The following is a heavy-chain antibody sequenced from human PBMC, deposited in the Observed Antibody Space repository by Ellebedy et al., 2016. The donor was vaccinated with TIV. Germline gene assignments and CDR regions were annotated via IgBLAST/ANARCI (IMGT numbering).Heavy chain of an antibody. CDR2: IFRDGGTT. Sequence: GESLKISCAASGFAFTTCAMSWVRQAPGKGLEWVSTIFRDGGTTYYADSVKGRFTISRENAKSSVYLQMNSLRVGDTAVYYCVRGGAAPHNRYFDFWGRGTLVTVSS. V-gene: IGHV3-23*01. CDR1: GFAFTTCA. CDR3: VRGGAAPHNRYFDF. J-gene: IGHJ2*01. D-gene: IGHD1-14*01.